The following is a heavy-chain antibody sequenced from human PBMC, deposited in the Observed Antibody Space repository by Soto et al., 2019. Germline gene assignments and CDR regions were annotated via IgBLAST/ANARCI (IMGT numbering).Heavy chain of an antibody. CDR1: GGSISSYY. CDR2: IYYSGST. Sequence: SETLSLTCTVAGGSISSYYWSWIRQPPGKGLEWIGYIYYSGSTNYNPSLKSRVTISVDTSKNQLSLKLSSVTAADTAVYYCARHIETAYSSSWYGAPFDYWGQGTLVTVSS. V-gene: IGHV4-59*08. D-gene: IGHD6-13*01. CDR3: ARHIETAYSSSWYGAPFDY. J-gene: IGHJ4*02.